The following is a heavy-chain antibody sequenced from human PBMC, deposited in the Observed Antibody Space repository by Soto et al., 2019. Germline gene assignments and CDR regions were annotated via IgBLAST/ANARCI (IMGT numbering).Heavy chain of an antibody. CDR3: ARAVAGTTYYYYYGMDV. Sequence: PSETLSLTCTVSGGSISSSSYYWGWIRQPPGKGLEWIGSIYYSGSTYYNPSLKSRVTISVDTSKNQFSLKLNSVTAADTAVYYCARAVAGTTYYYYYGMDVWGQGTTVTVSS. V-gene: IGHV4-39*01. D-gene: IGHD6-19*01. CDR2: IYYSGST. CDR1: GGSISSSSYY. J-gene: IGHJ6*02.